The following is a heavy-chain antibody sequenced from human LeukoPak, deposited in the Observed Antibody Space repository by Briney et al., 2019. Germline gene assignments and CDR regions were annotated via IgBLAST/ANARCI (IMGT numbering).Heavy chain of an antibody. D-gene: IGHD3-10*01. CDR1: GFTFSSYS. J-gene: IGHJ4*02. V-gene: IGHV3-21*01. CDR3: AKARSVGEYYFDY. Sequence: PGGSLRLSCAASGFTFSSYSMNWVRQAPGKGLEWVSFISSSSSYIYYADSVKGRFTISRDNAKNSLYLQMNSLRAEDTAVYYCAKARSVGEYYFDYWGQGTLVTVSS. CDR2: ISSSSSYI.